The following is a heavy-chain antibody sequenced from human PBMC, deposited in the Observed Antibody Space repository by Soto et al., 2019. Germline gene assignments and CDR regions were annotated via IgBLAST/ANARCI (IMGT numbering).Heavy chain of an antibody. V-gene: IGHV4-39*01. Sequence: QLQLQESGPGLVKPSETLSLTCTVSGGSISSSSYYWGWIRQPPGKGLEWIGSIYYSGSTYYNPSLKSRVTISVDTSKNQFSLKLSSVTAADTAVYYCASPPYYYGSGSYRQGDYWGQGTLVTVSS. CDR1: GGSISSSSYY. CDR3: ASPPYYYGSGSYRQGDY. J-gene: IGHJ4*02. D-gene: IGHD3-10*01. CDR2: IYYSGST.